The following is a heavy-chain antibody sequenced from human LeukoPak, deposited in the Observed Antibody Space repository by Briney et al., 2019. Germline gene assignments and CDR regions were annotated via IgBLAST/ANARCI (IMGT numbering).Heavy chain of an antibody. CDR2: ISYDGSNK. V-gene: IGHV3-30*04. D-gene: IGHD4-17*01. CDR3: ARDQRDYGPYYFDY. CDR1: GFTFSSYA. Sequence: PGRSLRLSCAASGFTFSSYAMHWVRQAPGKGLEWVAVISYDGSNKYYADSVKGRFTISRDNSKNTLYLQVNSLRAEDTAVYYCARDQRDYGPYYFDYWGQGTLVTVSS. J-gene: IGHJ4*02.